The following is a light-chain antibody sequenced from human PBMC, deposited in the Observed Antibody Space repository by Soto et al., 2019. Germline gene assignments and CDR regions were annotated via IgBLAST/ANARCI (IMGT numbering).Light chain of an antibody. CDR2: DVN. V-gene: IGLV2-11*01. CDR1: SSDVGGYNY. J-gene: IGLJ1*01. Sequence: QSVLTQPRSVSGSPGQSVTISCTGTSSDVGGYNYVSWYQQYPGKAPKLVISDVNKRPSGVPDRFSGSKSGNRASLTISGLQAEDEADYYCCSYAGNFVKVFGTGTKLTVL. CDR3: CSYAGNFVKV.